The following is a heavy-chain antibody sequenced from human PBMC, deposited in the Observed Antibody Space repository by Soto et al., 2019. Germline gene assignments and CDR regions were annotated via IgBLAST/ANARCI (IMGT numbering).Heavy chain of an antibody. J-gene: IGHJ4*02. D-gene: IGHD4-17*01. V-gene: IGHV4-4*02. CDR2: IYHSGST. Sequence: KTSETLSLTCAVSGGSISSSNWWSWVRQPPGKGLEWIGEIYHSGSTNYNPSLKSRVTISVDKSKNQFSLKLSSVTAADTAVYYCANRKLRRGSFDYWGQGTLVTVSS. CDR3: ANRKLRRGSFDY. CDR1: GGSISSSNW.